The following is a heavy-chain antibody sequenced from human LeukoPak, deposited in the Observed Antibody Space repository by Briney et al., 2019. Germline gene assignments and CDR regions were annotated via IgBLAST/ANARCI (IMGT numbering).Heavy chain of an antibody. Sequence: GGSLRLSCAASGFTFSSYGMHWVRQAPGKGLEWVAFIRYDGSNKYYADSVKGRFTISRDNSKNTLYLQMNSLRAEDTAVYYCAKGMGYNSSPVGAFDIWGQGTMVTVSS. CDR2: IRYDGSNK. D-gene: IGHD6-13*01. J-gene: IGHJ3*02. CDR3: AKGMGYNSSPVGAFDI. CDR1: GFTFSSYG. V-gene: IGHV3-30*02.